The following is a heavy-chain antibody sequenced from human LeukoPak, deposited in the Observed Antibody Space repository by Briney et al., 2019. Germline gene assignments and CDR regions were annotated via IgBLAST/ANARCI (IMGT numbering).Heavy chain of an antibody. CDR3: ARDLESYYDSSGYYGMDV. V-gene: IGHV1-46*01. CDR2: INPSGGST. J-gene: IGHJ6*02. D-gene: IGHD3-22*01. Sequence: GASVKVSCKASGYTFTSYYMHWVRRAPGQGLEWMGIINPSGGSTSYAQEFQGRVTVTRDTSTSTVYMELSSLRSEDTAVYYCARDLESYYDSSGYYGMDVWGQGTTVTVSS. CDR1: GYTFTSYY.